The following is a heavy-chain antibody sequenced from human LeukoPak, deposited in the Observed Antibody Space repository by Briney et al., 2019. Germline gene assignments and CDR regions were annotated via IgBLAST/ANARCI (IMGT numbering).Heavy chain of an antibody. J-gene: IGHJ4*02. V-gene: IGHV4-34*01. D-gene: IGHD1-26*01. CDR2: INHSGST. CDR1: GGSFSGYY. Sequence: PSETLSLTCAVYGGSFSGYYWSWIRQPPGKGLEWIGEINHSGSTNYNPSLKSRVTISVDTSKNQFSLKLGSVTAADTAVYYCARVPSFGGSYVDFVDYWGQGTLVTVSS. CDR3: ARVPSFGGSYVDFVDY.